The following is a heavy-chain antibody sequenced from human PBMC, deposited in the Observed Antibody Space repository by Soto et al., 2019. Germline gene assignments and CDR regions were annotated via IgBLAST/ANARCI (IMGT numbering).Heavy chain of an antibody. CDR1: GDSVSKGDYY. Sequence: SDPLSLACSVSGDSVSKGDYYWSWILQPPGKGLEWIGHVYFSGRTNYIPSLKSRLTMSVDTAKNQFSLKLNSVTAADTAGYYWARMPGDTYMIYWSDPWGQGAQVTVSS. D-gene: IGHD3-16*01. V-gene: IGHV4-61*08. CDR2: VYFSGRT. J-gene: IGHJ5*02. CDR3: ARMPGDTYMIYWSDP.